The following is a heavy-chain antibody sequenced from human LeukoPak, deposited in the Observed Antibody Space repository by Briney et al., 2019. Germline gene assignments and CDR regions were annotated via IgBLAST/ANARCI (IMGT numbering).Heavy chain of an antibody. D-gene: IGHD2-2*01. CDR1: GGTFSSYA. V-gene: IGHV1-69*05. CDR3: ARDFPRQYCSSTSCSDY. J-gene: IGHJ4*02. Sequence: ASVKVSCKASGGTFSSYAISWVRQAPGQGLEWMGGIIPIFGTANYAQKLQGRVTMTTDTSTSTAYMELRSLRSDDTAVYYCARDFPRQYCSSTSCSDYWGQGTLVTVSS. CDR2: IIPIFGTA.